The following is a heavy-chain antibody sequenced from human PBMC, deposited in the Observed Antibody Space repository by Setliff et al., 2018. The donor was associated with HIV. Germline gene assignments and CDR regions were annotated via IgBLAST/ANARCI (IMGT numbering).Heavy chain of an antibody. J-gene: IGHJ6*03. CDR2: IYTSGST. Sequence: PSETLSLTCTVSGDSISTYYWSWIRQPPGKGLEWIGYIYTSGSTNYNPSLKSRVTISKDTSKNHFSLKLTSVTAAGTAVYYCARGLTRGGYYYYFYMDVWGKGATVTVSS. CDR3: ARGLTRGGYYYYFYMDV. V-gene: IGHV4-4*08. CDR1: GDSISTYY. D-gene: IGHD7-27*01.